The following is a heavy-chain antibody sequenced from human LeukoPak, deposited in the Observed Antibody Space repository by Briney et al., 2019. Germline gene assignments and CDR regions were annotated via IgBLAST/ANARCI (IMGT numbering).Heavy chain of an antibody. CDR2: IYYSGST. CDR3: AREGYCSGGSCYSGIDY. D-gene: IGHD2-15*01. J-gene: IGHJ4*02. Sequence: SQTLSLTCTVSGGSISSGDYYWSCIRQPPGKGLEWNGYIYYSGSTYYNPSLESRVTISVDTSKNQFSLKLSSVTAADTAVYYCAREGYCSGGSCYSGIDYWGQGTLVTVSS. V-gene: IGHV4-30-4*01. CDR1: GGSISSGDYY.